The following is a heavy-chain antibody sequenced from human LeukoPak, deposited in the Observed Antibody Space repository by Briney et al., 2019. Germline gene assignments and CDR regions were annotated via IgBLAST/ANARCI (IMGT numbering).Heavy chain of an antibody. Sequence: SETLSLTRAVYGGSFSDYYWSWIRQPPGKGLEWIGEINHSGSTNYNPSLKSRVTISVDTSKNQFSLKLSSVTAADTAVYYCASAPDGYNYNDHWGQGTLVTVSS. J-gene: IGHJ4*02. V-gene: IGHV4-34*01. CDR2: INHSGST. D-gene: IGHD5-24*01. CDR3: ASAPDGYNYNDH. CDR1: GGSFSDYY.